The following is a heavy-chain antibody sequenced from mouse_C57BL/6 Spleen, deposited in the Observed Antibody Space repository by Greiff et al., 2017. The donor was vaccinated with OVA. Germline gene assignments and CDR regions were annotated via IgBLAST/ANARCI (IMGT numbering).Heavy chain of an antibody. Sequence: QVQLQQSGPELVKPGASVKLSCKASGYTFTSYDINWVKQRPGQGLEWIGWIYPRDGSTKYNEKFKGKATLTVETSSSTAYMELHSLTSEDAAVYFCARGGIYYDYDGFAYWGQGTLVTVSA. CDR3: ARGGIYYDYDGFAY. CDR1: GYTFTSYD. CDR2: IYPRDGST. J-gene: IGHJ3*01. V-gene: IGHV1-85*01. D-gene: IGHD2-4*01.